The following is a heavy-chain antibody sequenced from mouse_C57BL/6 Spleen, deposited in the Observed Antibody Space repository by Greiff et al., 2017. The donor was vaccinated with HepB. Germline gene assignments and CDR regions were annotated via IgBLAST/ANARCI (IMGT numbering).Heavy chain of an antibody. V-gene: IGHV1-4*01. CDR2: INPSSGYT. Sequence: QVQLKESGAELARPGASVKMSCKASGYTFTSYTMHWVKQRPGQGLEWIGYINPSSGYTKYNQKFKDKATLTADKSSSTAYMQLSSLTSEDSAVYYCARLEYGNYEDYWGQGTTLTVSS. CDR1: GYTFTSYT. D-gene: IGHD2-10*02. J-gene: IGHJ2*01. CDR3: ARLEYGNYEDY.